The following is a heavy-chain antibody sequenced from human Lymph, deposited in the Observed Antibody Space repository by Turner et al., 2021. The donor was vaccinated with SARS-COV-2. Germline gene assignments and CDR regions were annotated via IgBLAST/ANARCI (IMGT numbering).Heavy chain of an antibody. CDR2: INPNSGGT. D-gene: IGHD3-3*01. CDR1: GYPFTGYY. Sequence: QVPLVQSGAEVKKPGASVKVSCTASGYPFTGYYMHWVRQAPGQGLEWMGWINPNSGGTNYAQKFQGRVTMTRDTSISTAYMELSRLRSDDTAVYYCARDVERYNDFWSGYSGGYGLDVWGQGTTVTVSS. J-gene: IGHJ6*02. CDR3: ARDVERYNDFWSGYSGGYGLDV. V-gene: IGHV1-2*02.